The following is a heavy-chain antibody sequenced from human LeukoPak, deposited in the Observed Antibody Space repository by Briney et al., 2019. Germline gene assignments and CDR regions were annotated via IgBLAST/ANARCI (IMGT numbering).Heavy chain of an antibody. CDR1: GGSISSSSYY. Sequence: SETLSLTCTVSGGSISSSSYYWSWIRQPPGEGLEWIGEINHSGSTNYNPSLKSRVTISVDTSKNQFSLKLSSVTAADTAVYYCARVGYSYSPLDYWGQGTLVTVSS. V-gene: IGHV4-39*07. CDR3: ARVGYSYSPLDY. D-gene: IGHD5-18*01. J-gene: IGHJ4*02. CDR2: INHSGST.